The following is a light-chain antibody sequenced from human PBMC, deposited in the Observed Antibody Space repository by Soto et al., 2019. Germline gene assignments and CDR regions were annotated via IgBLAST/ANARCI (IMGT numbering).Light chain of an antibody. Sequence: QSVLTQAPSASGAPGQRVTISCSGTTSNIGSNIVSWYQQLPGTAPKLLIYTTNKRPSGVPDRFSGSKSGTSASLAISGLQAEDEADYFCAAWDDSLDGYVFGTGTKVTVL. CDR2: TTN. V-gene: IGLV1-44*01. J-gene: IGLJ1*01. CDR3: AAWDDSLDGYV. CDR1: TSNIGSNI.